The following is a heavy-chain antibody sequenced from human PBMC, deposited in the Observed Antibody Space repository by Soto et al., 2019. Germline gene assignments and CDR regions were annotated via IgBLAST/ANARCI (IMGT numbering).Heavy chain of an antibody. J-gene: IGHJ6*02. Sequence: GGSLRLSCAASGFTFSSYSMNWVRQAPGKGLEWVSSISSSSSYIYYADSVKGRFTSSRDNAKNSLYLQMNSLRAEDTAVYYCARVGRYGSVGYYYYGMDVWGQGTTVTVSS. V-gene: IGHV3-21*01. CDR3: ARVGRYGSVGYYYYGMDV. CDR2: ISSSSSYI. CDR1: GFTFSSYS. D-gene: IGHD3-10*01.